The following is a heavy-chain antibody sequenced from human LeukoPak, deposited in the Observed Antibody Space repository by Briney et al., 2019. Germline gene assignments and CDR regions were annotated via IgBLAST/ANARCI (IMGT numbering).Heavy chain of an antibody. CDR3: ASRLGDYYDSSGYDY. D-gene: IGHD3-22*01. J-gene: IGHJ4*02. Sequence: GESLKISCKGSGYSFTSYWVGWVRQMPGKGLEWMGIIYPGDSDTRYSPSFQGQVTISADKSISTAYLQWSSLKASDTAMYYCASRLGDYYDSSGYDYWGQGTLVTVSS. V-gene: IGHV5-51*01. CDR2: IYPGDSDT. CDR1: GYSFTSYW.